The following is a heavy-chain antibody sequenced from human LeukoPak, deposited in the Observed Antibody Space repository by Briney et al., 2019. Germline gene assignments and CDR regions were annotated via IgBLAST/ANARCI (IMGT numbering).Heavy chain of an antibody. V-gene: IGHV3-7*01. D-gene: IGHD1-26*01. CDR3: ARAQGSYSHDY. J-gene: IGHJ4*02. CDR1: GFSFSSFW. Sequence: GGSLRLSCAASGFSFSSFWMTWVRQAPGKGLEWVSNIRQDGSEKYYVDSVKGRFTISRDSAKNSLYLQMNSLRAEDSAVYFCARAQGSYSHDYWLQGTLVTVCS. CDR2: IRQDGSEK.